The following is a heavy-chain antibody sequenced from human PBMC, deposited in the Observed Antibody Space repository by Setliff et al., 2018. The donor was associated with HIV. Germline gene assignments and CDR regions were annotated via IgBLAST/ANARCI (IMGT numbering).Heavy chain of an antibody. J-gene: IGHJ4*02. V-gene: IGHV1-46*01. CDR1: GYTFTSYY. CDR3: ARVYCSISTCDDEYFFDY. Sequence: ASVKVSCKASGYTFTSYYIHWPRQVPGQGLEWMGVMNPNGRSTDFAQKFQGRLSLTTDTSTNTVYLELNSLRSGDTAVYYCARVYCSISTCDDEYFFDYWGQGTLVTVSS. D-gene: IGHD2-15*01. CDR2: MNPNGRST.